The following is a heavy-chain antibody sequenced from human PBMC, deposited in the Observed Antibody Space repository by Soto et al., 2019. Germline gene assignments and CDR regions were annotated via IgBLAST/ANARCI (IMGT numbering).Heavy chain of an antibody. D-gene: IGHD3-16*02. CDR3: TRVDSGELSLLNYYYMDV. J-gene: IGHJ6*03. CDR2: IYSVGST. Sequence: GGSLRLSCAASGFIVSSNYMSWVRQAPGKGLEWVSIIYSVGSTYYADSVKGRLTISRDNSKNTVYLQMNSLRAEDTAVYYCTRVDSGELSLLNYYYMDVWGKGTTVTVSS. CDR1: GFIVSSNY. V-gene: IGHV3-66*01.